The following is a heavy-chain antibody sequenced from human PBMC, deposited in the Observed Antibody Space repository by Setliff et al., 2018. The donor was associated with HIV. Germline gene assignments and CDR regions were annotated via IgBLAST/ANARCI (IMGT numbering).Heavy chain of an antibody. V-gene: IGHV4-4*09. D-gene: IGHD3-22*01. J-gene: IGHJ4*02. Sequence: PSETLSLTCVVSDDSFSNYDWTWIRQPPGKALQWIGYISSSGTTNYNPSLRSRVTISIETSNTHFSLWLRSVTAADTATYFCARLGRAIDDSGSSLRLDFWGQGMLVTVS. CDR1: DDSFSNYD. CDR3: ARLGRAIDDSGSSLRLDF. CDR2: ISSSGTT.